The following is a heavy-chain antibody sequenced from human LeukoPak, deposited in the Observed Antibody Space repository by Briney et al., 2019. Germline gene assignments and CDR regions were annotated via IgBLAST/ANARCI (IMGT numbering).Heavy chain of an antibody. J-gene: IGHJ4*02. Sequence: SETLSLTCTVSGGSISSYYCSWIRQPPGKGLEWIGYIYYSGSTNYNPSLKSRVTISVDTSKNQFSLKLSSVTAADTAVYYCARSRYGSGSYILDYWGQGTLVTVSS. CDR3: ARSRYGSGSYILDY. D-gene: IGHD3-10*01. CDR2: IYYSGST. CDR1: GGSISSYY. V-gene: IGHV4-59*08.